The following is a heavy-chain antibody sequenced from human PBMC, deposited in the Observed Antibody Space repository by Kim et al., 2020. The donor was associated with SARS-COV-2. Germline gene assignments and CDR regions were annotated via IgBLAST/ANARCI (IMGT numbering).Heavy chain of an antibody. CDR2: INPNSGGT. D-gene: IGHD1-1*01. CDR3: ARGLEVGYYYGMDV. V-gene: IGHV1-2*02. Sequence: ASVKVSCKASGYTFTGYYMHWVRQAPGQGLEWMGWINPNSGGTNYAQKFQGRVTMTRDTSISTAYMELSRLRSDDTAVYYCARGLEVGYYYGMDVWGQGTTVTVSS. CDR1: GYTFTGYY. J-gene: IGHJ6*02.